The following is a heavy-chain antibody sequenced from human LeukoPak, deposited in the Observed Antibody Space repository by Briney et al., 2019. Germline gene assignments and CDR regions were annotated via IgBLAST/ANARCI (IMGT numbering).Heavy chain of an antibody. Sequence: SETLSLTCTVSGDSISSGGHYWSWIRQHPGKGLEWIVYIYYTGSTYYNPSLKSRVTISVDKSKILFSLKLSSVTAADTAIYYCARDRVVGDRTGNVDVWGQGTTVTVSS. CDR3: ARDRVVGDRTGNVDV. CDR1: GDSISSGGHY. D-gene: IGHD3-3*01. J-gene: IGHJ6*02. CDR2: IYYTGST. V-gene: IGHV4-31*03.